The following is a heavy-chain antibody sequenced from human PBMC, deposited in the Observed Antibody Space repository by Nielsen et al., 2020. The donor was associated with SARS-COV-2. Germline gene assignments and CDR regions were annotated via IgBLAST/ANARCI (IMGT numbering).Heavy chain of an antibody. Sequence: GGSLRLSCAASGFTFSNAWMSWVRQAPGKGLEWVGRIKSKTDGGTTDYAAPVKGRFTISRDDSKNTLYLQMNSLKTEDTAVYYCTSADYSNYLYYCYYMDVWGKGTTVTVSS. CDR3: TSADYSNYLYYCYYMDV. J-gene: IGHJ6*03. D-gene: IGHD4-11*01. CDR1: GFTFSNAW. CDR2: IKSKTDGGTT. V-gene: IGHV3-15*01.